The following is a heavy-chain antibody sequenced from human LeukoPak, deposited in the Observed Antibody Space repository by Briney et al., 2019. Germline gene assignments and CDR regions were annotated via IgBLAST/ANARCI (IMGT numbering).Heavy chain of an antibody. J-gene: IGHJ4*02. CDR1: GGSISSSNW. CDR2: IYHSGST. V-gene: IGHV4-4*02. CDR3: ARVRFLEWSYYFDY. D-gene: IGHD3-3*01. Sequence: PSETLSLTCAVSGGSISSSNWWSWVRQPPGKGLEWIGEIYHSGSTNYNPSLKSRVTISVDKSKNQFSLKLSSVTAADTAVYYCARVRFLEWSYYFDYWGQGTLVTVSS.